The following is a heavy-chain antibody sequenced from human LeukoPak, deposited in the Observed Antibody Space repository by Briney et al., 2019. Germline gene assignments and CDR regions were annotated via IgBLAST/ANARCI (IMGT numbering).Heavy chain of an antibody. V-gene: IGHV3-30*03. CDR2: ISYDGSNK. D-gene: IGHD6-19*01. J-gene: IGHJ4*02. CDR1: GFTFSSYG. Sequence: GRSLRLSCAASGFTFSSYGMHWVRQAPGKGLEWVAVISYDGSNKYYADSVKGRFTISRDNSKNTLYLQMNSLRAEDTAVYYCARDSYSSGWSGHFDYWGQGTLVTVSS. CDR3: ARDSYSSGWSGHFDY.